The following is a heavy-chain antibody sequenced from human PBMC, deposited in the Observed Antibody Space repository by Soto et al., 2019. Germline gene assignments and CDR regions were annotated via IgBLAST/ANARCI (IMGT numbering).Heavy chain of an antibody. CDR2: ISYDGSNK. V-gene: IGHV3-30-3*01. CDR1: GFSLNSYA. D-gene: IGHD2-2*01. Sequence: GGYLRLSCAASGFSLNSYAMHWVRQAPGKGLEWVAVISYDGSNKFYGDSVKGRFTISRDNSKNTVYLQMDSLRTEDTAVYYCESDCSSHTCHRQCGMDVWGQGPTVTVSS. J-gene: IGHJ6*02. CDR3: ESDCSSHTCHRQCGMDV.